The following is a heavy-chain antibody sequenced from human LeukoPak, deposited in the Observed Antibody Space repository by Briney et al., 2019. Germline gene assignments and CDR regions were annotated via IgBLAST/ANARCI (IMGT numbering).Heavy chain of an antibody. CDR3: ARGRRGSYYVSDY. J-gene: IGHJ4*02. D-gene: IGHD1-26*01. Sequence: GAPVKFSFKASGYPFPTSDINWARTATGQGLGWMGWMNPNSGNTGYAQKFQGRVTITRNTSISTAYMELSSLRSEDTAVYYCARGRRGSYYVSDYWGQGTLVTVSS. CDR1: GYPFPTSD. V-gene: IGHV1-8*03. CDR2: MNPNSGNT.